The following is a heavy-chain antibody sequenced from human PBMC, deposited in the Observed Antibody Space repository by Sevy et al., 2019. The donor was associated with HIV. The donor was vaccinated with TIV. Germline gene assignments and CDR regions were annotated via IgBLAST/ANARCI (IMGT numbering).Heavy chain of an antibody. CDR1: GFTFSNAW. CDR3: TAESKKRGLCALLDF. J-gene: IGHJ4*02. V-gene: IGHV3-15*01. D-gene: IGHD3-10*01. CDR2: IKSKTDGGTT. Sequence: GGSLRLSCAASGFTFSNAWMSWVRQAPGKGLEWVGRIKSKTDGGTTDYAGPVKGRFTISRGDSKNTLYLQMNSLKTEETAIYYCTAESKKRGLCALLDFWGQGTLVTVSS.